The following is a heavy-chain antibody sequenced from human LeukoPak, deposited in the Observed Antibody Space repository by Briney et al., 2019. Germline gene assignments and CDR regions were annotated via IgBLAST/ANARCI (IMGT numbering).Heavy chain of an antibody. Sequence: GASVKVSCKVSGYTLTELSMFWVRQAPGKGLEWMGSFDPEDGKTVYAQKFQGRVTMTEDTSTDTAYMELSSLRSEDTAAYYCATGYLVTAGLMDVWGQGTTVTVSS. J-gene: IGHJ6*02. CDR1: GYTLTELS. CDR3: ATGYLVTAGLMDV. CDR2: FDPEDGKT. D-gene: IGHD6-13*01. V-gene: IGHV1-24*01.